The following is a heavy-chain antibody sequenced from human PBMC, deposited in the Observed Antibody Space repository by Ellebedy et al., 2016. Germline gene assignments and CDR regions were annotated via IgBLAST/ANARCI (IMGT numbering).Heavy chain of an antibody. Sequence: SETLSLTCTVSGGSISSYYWSWIRQPPGKGLEWIGYIYYSGSTNYNPSLKSRVTISVDTSKNQFSLKLSSVTAADTAVYYCARDLRGDGYNLGVDYWGQGTLVTVSS. D-gene: IGHD5-24*01. CDR2: IYYSGST. CDR1: GGSISSYY. J-gene: IGHJ4*02. CDR3: ARDLRGDGYNLGVDY. V-gene: IGHV4-59*12.